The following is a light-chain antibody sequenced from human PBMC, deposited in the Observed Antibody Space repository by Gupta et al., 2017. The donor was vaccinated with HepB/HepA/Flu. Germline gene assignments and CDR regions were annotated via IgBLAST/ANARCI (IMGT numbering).Light chain of an antibody. V-gene: IGLV1-47*01. Sequence: QSVLIQLPSSSGTPGQRVTIPCFGSSSNIGRNYVYWYQQFPGTAPKLLIYRNNQRPSGVTDRLSGSKSGTSATLAISGLRSEDEADYYCAAWNDSLSGVVFGGGTKLTVL. CDR3: AAWNDSLSGVV. J-gene: IGLJ2*01. CDR1: SSNIGRNY. CDR2: RNN.